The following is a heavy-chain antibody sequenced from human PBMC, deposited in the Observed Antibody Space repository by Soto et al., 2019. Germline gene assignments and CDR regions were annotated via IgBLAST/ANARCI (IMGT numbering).Heavy chain of an antibody. D-gene: IGHD2-8*01. J-gene: IGHJ4*02. CDR1: GVSISSSY. CDR3: ARGGNRYSTTASGVGGFVF. CDR2: IYYTGTT. Sequence: SETLSLTCTVSGVSISSSYWSWIRQSPGTGLEWIGYIYYTGTTNYNPSLKRRVTISLDTAKNQFSLNVNSLTTADTAVYFCARGGNRYSTTASGVGGFVFWGQGTLVTVSS. V-gene: IGHV4-59*01.